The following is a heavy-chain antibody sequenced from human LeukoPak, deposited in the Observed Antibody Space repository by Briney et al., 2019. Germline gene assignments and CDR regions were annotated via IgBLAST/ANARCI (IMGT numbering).Heavy chain of an antibody. D-gene: IGHD3-22*01. Sequence: GSLRLSCAASGFTFRNYAMHWVRQAPGKGLEWVELISSDGGNRYNADSVKGRFTISRDNSKNTLYLQMNSLRPEDTAVYYCARVPTSSAWSSYYFDYWGQGTLVTVSS. J-gene: IGHJ4*02. CDR2: ISSDGGNR. CDR3: ARVPTSSAWSSYYFDY. CDR1: GFTFRNYA. V-gene: IGHV3-30*04.